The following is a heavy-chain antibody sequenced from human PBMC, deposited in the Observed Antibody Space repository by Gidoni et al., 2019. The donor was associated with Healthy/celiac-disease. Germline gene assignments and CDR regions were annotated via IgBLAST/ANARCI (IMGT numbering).Heavy chain of an antibody. J-gene: IGHJ4*02. Sequence: QITLKASAPTLVKPTQTLTQTSTFSGFSLSTSGVCVGWIRQPPGKALEWLALIYWDDDKSYSPSLKSRLNITKDTDKNQVVLKMTNMDPVDTATYYCAHIGVGATGIAFEYWGQGNLVTVSS. V-gene: IGHV2-5*02. CDR3: AHIGVGATGIAFEY. D-gene: IGHD1-26*01. CDR1: GFSLSTSGVC. CDR2: IYWDDDK.